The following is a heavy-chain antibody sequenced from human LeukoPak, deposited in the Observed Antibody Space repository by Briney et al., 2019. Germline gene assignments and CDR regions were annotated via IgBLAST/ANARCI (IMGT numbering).Heavy chain of an antibody. Sequence: PSETLSLTCAVSGGSFSGYYWSWIRQPPGKGLEWIGEINHSGSTNYNPSLKSRVTISVDTSKNHFSLKLSSVTAADTAVYYCARGFGSGSYYYYYYYMDVWGKGTTVTVSS. D-gene: IGHD1-26*01. CDR2: INHSGST. J-gene: IGHJ6*03. V-gene: IGHV4-34*01. CDR1: GGSFSGYY. CDR3: ARGFGSGSYYYYYYYMDV.